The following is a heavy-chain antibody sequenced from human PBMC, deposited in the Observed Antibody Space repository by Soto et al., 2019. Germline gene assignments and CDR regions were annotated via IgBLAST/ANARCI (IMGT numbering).Heavy chain of an antibody. J-gene: IGHJ6*01. V-gene: IGHV3-53*01. Sequence: EVQLVESGGGLIQPGGSLRLSCAASGFTVSNNQMSWVRQAPGKGLEWVSVVFSGGSTSYADSVKGRFTISRDNSKNTLYLEMSSLRGEDAAVYYCERDKGAIPLDVWGQGTTVTVSS. CDR3: ERDKGAIPLDV. CDR2: VFSGGST. CDR1: GFTVSNNQ. D-gene: IGHD2-21*01.